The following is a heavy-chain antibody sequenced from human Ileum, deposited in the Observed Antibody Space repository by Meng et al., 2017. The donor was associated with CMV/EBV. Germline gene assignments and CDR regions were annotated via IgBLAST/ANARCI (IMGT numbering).Heavy chain of an antibody. CDR3: ATDYRRGAGPN. J-gene: IGHJ4*02. CDR1: GLDFNTYT. CDR2: ITSGSRNI. V-gene: IGHV3-21*01. Sequence: GGSLRLSCAASGLDFNTYTMNWVRQAPGKGLEWVSSITSGSRNIFYSDSVRGRFTLSRDNAKKSLYLQMNSLIAADTAVYYCATDYRRGAGPNWDQGTLITVSS. D-gene: IGHD1-26*01.